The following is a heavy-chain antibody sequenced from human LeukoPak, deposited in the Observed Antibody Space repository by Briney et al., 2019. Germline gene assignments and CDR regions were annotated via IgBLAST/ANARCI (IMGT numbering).Heavy chain of an antibody. Sequence: PSETLSLTCTVSGGSISSGGYYWSWIRQHPGKGLEWIGYIYYSGSTYYNPSLKSRVTISVDTSKNQFSLKLSSVTAADTAVYYCARDPSGSYLYYYYGMDVWGQGTTVTVSS. V-gene: IGHV4-31*03. CDR1: GGSISSGGYY. CDR2: IYYSGST. J-gene: IGHJ6*02. CDR3: ARDPSGSYLYYYYGMDV. D-gene: IGHD1-26*01.